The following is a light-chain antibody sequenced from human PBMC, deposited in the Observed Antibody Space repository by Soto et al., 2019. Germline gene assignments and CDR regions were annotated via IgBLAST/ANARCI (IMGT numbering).Light chain of an antibody. CDR1: QSVSNSY. Sequence: EIVLTQSPGTLSLSPGERATLSCRASQSVSNSYLAWYQQKPGQAPRLLIYGACSRATGIPDRFSGSGSGTDLTRTISRLEPEDFAVYYCQQYGSSPWTFGQGTNVEI. V-gene: IGKV3-20*01. CDR2: GAC. J-gene: IGKJ1*01. CDR3: QQYGSSPWT.